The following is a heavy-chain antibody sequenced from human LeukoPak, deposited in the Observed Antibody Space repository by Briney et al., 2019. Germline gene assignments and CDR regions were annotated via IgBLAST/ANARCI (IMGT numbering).Heavy chain of an antibody. CDR2: IYYSGST. D-gene: IGHD3-22*01. CDR1: AGSISSYY. V-gene: IGHV4-59*01. CDR3: ARAYYYDSSDAFAI. J-gene: IGHJ3*02. Sequence: PSETLSLTCTVSAGSISSYYWSWIRQPPGKGLEWIGYIYYSGSTNYNPSLKSRVTISVDTSKNQFSLKLSSVTAENTAVYYCARAYYYDSSDAFAIWGQGTMVTASS.